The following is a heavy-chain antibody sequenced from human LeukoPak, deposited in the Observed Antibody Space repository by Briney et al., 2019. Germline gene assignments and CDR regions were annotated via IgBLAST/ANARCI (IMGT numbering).Heavy chain of an antibody. CDR3: ARLYYDFWSGYYNTFGDWFDP. J-gene: IGHJ5*02. CDR2: IYYSGST. CDR1: GGSISSSSYY. V-gene: IGHV4-39*01. Sequence: PSETLSLTCTVSGGSISSSSYYWGWIRQPPGKGLDWIGSIYYSGSTYYNPSLKSRVTISVDTSKNQFSLKLSSVTAADTAVYYCARLYYDFWSGYYNTFGDWFDPWGQGTLVTVSS. D-gene: IGHD3-3*01.